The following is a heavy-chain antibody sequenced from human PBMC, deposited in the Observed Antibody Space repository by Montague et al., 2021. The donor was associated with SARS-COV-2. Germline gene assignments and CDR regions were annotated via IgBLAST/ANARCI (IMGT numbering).Heavy chain of an antibody. D-gene: IGHD2-2*01. CDR1: GFTFSSYG. CDR2: IWYDGSNK. CDR3: ARDRFDIVVVPAAIDY. Sequence: SLRLSYAASGFTFSSYGMHWVRQAPGKGLEWVAVIWYDGSNKYYADSVKGRFTISRDNSKNTLYLQMNSLRAEDTAVYYCARDRFDIVVVPAAIDYWGQGTLVTVSS. V-gene: IGHV3-33*01. J-gene: IGHJ4*02.